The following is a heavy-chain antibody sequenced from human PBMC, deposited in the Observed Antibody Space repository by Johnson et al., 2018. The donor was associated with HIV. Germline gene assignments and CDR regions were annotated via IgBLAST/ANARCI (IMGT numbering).Heavy chain of an antibody. Sequence: QVQLVESGGGVVQPGRSLRLSCAASGFTFSIYAMHWVRQAPGKGLEWVSLISFDGNDKYYADSVKGRFTISRDNSKNTLYLQMNSLRAEDTAVYYCARGGVIHDAFDIWGQGTMVTVSS. D-gene: IGHD3-3*01. CDR1: GFTFSIYA. CDR3: ARGGVIHDAFDI. CDR2: ISFDGNDK. V-gene: IGHV3-30*04. J-gene: IGHJ3*02.